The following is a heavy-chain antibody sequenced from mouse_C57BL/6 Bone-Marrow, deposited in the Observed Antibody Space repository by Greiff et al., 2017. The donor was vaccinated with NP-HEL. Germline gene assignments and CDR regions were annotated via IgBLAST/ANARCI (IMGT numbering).Heavy chain of an antibody. D-gene: IGHD1-1*01. J-gene: IGHJ3*01. CDR1: GYTFTSYV. Sequence: QVQLQQSGPELVKPGASVKLSCKASGYTFTSYVINWVKQRPGQGLEWIGWIYPRDGSTKYNAKFKGKATVTVDKSSSTTYMELHSLTSEDSAVYVCARAGYYGSSDEFAYWGQGTLVTVSA. V-gene: IGHV1-85*01. CDR3: ARAGYYGSSDEFAY. CDR2: IYPRDGST.